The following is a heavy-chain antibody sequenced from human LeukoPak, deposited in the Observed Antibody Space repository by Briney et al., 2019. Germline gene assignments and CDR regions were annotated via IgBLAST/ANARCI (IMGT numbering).Heavy chain of an antibody. CDR2: INPNSGGT. J-gene: IGHJ3*02. D-gene: IGHD3-22*01. CDR1: GYTFTGYY. V-gene: IGHV1-2*02. Sequence: ASVKVSCKASGYTFTGYYMHWVRQAPGQGLEWMGWINPNSGGTNYAQKVQGRVTITRATSISTAYMELSRLRSDDTAVYYCARGYYYDSSGYYASGFDAFDIWGQGTMVTVSS. CDR3: ARGYYYDSSGYYASGFDAFDI.